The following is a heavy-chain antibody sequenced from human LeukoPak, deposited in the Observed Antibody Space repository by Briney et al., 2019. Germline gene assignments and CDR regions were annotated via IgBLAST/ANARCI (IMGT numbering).Heavy chain of an antibody. Sequence: GKSLRLSCATPGFIFSHYAMHWVRQAPGKGLEWVAVIWSDSTNKYYSDAVKGRFAISRDDPSKMVYLQMNSLRVEDTAVYYCAKDIQRGFDYTNSLDYWGQGILVTVSS. V-gene: IGHV3-33*06. D-gene: IGHD4-11*01. CDR2: IWSDSTNK. CDR1: GFIFSHYA. CDR3: AKDIQRGFDYTNSLDY. J-gene: IGHJ4*02.